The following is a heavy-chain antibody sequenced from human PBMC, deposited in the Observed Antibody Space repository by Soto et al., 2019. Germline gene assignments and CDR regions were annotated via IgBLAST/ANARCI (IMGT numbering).Heavy chain of an antibody. J-gene: IGHJ2*01. Sequence: QITLKESGPALVKPTQTLTLTCTFSGFSLSTSGLGVGWIRQPPGKALEWLAHIYWNDDKHYSPSLKSRLTITKDTSKNQVDRTMTNMDPVDTATYYCAHRLSECSGGTCYRYFDLWGRGTLVTVSS. CDR1: GFSLSTSGLG. V-gene: IGHV2-5*01. CDR2: IYWNDDK. CDR3: AHRLSECSGGTCYRYFDL. D-gene: IGHD2-15*01.